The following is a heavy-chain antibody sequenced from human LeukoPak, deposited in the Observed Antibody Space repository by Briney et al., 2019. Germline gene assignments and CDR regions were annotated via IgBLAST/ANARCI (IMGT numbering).Heavy chain of an antibody. D-gene: IGHD3-16*01. CDR2: IYYSGST. V-gene: IGHV4-30-4*01. CDR3: ARDQRGPLYGFDY. CDR1: GGSISSGDYY. Sequence: SETLSLTRTVSGGSISSGDYYWSWIRQPPGKGLEWIGYIYYSGSTYYNPSLKSRVTISVDTSKNQFSLKLSSVTAADTAVYYCARDQRGPLYGFDYWGQGTLVTVSS. J-gene: IGHJ4*02.